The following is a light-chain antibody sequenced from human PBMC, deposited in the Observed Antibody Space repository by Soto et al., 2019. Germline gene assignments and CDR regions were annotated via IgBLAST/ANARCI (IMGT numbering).Light chain of an antibody. CDR1: QSVSSY. Sequence: EIVLTQSPATLSLSPGERATLSCRASQSVSSYIAWYQQKPGQAPRLLIYDASNRATGVPVRFSGSGSGTDFTLTISSLEPEDFAVYYCQQYNNWPYTFGQGTKLEIK. CDR2: DAS. CDR3: QQYNNWPYT. V-gene: IGKV3-11*01. J-gene: IGKJ2*01.